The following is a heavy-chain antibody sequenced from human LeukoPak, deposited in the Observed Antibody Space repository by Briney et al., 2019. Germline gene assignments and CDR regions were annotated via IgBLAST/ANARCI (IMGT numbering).Heavy chain of an antibody. CDR2: IFYSGSV. D-gene: IGHD2-15*01. V-gene: IGHV4-59*08. J-gene: IGHJ4*02. CDR3: ARRHQGGTLFDY. Sequence: SETLSLTCTVSGGSMTGYHWTWIRQPPGRGLEWIGYIFYSGSVNYNPSLKSRLTISVDTSKSQFSLKLSSVSAADTAVYYCARRHQGGTLFDYWGQGTLVPVSS. CDR1: GGSMTGYH.